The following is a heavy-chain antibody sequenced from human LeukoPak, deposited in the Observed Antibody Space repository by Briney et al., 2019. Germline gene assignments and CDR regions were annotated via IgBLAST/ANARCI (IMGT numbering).Heavy chain of an antibody. Sequence: GRSLRLSCAASGFTFSSYGMHWVRQAPGKGLEWVAVISYDGSNKYYADSVKGRFTISRDNSKNTLYLRMNSLRAEDTAVYYCAKGTLLYGSGSYFLDYWGQGTLVTVSS. J-gene: IGHJ4*02. CDR3: AKGTLLYGSGSYFLDY. V-gene: IGHV3-30*18. D-gene: IGHD3-10*01. CDR1: GFTFSSYG. CDR2: ISYDGSNK.